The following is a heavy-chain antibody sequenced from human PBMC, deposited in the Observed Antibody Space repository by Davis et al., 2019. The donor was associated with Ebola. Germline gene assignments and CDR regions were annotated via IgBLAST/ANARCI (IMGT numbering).Heavy chain of an antibody. CDR2: ISYDGSNK. D-gene: IGHD6-13*01. CDR3: AKSASSSFWYGIDY. J-gene: IGHJ4*02. Sequence: GESLKISCAASGFTFSSYGMHWVRQAPGKGLEWVAVISYDGSNKYYADSVKGRFTISRDNSKNTLYLQMNSLRDEDTAVYFCAKSASSSFWYGIDYWGQGTLVTVSS. CDR1: GFTFSSYG. V-gene: IGHV3-30*18.